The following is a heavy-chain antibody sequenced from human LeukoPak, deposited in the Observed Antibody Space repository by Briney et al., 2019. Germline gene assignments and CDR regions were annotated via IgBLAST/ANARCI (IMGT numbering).Heavy chain of an antibody. CDR2: IWYDGSNK. V-gene: IGHV3-33*01. D-gene: IGHD5-24*01. Sequence: GGSLRLSCAASGFTFSSYGMHWVRQAPGKGLEWVAVIWYDGSNKYYADSVKGRFTISRDNAKNTLYLQMNSLRDEDTAIYYCARVGEMSTNTFWFDPWGQGTLVTVSS. CDR3: ARVGEMSTNTFWFDP. CDR1: GFTFSSYG. J-gene: IGHJ5*02.